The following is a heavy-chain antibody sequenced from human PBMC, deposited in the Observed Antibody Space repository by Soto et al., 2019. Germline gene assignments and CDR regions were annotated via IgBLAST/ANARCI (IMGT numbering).Heavy chain of an antibody. D-gene: IGHD2-15*01. J-gene: IGHJ6*02. CDR3: ARGYCSGGSCYPGEYYGMDV. CDR2: IYYSGST. V-gene: IGHV4-59*01. Sequence: SLTCTVSGGSISSYYWSWIRQPPGKGLEWIGYIYYSGSTNYNPSLKSRVTISVDTSKNQFSLKLSSVTAADTAVYYCARGYCSGGSCYPGEYYGMDVWGQGTTVTVSS. CDR1: GGSISSYY.